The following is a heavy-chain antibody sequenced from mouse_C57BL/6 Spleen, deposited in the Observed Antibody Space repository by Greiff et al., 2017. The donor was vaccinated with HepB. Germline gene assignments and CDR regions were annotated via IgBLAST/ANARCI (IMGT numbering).Heavy chain of an antibody. V-gene: IGHV1-85*01. Sequence: VQLQESGPELVKPGASVKLSCKASGYTFTSYDINWVKQRPGQGLEWIGWIYPRDGSTKYNEKFKGKATLTVDTSSSTAYMELHSLTSEDSAVYFCARPHYYGSSYRLDYWGQGTTLTVSS. CDR2: IYPRDGST. CDR3: ARPHYYGSSYRLDY. D-gene: IGHD1-1*01. J-gene: IGHJ2*01. CDR1: GYTFTSYD.